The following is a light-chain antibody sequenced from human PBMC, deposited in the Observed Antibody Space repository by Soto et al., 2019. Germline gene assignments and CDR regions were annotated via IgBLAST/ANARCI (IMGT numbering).Light chain of an antibody. V-gene: IGKV3-20*01. J-gene: IGKJ4*01. CDR3: QQYDSTPLT. CDR2: GTS. Sequence: EIVLTQSPGTLSLSPGERATLSCRSSQSVGSNYFAWHQQKPGQAPRLLIYGTSIRATGIPDRFSGSGSGTDFTLIISRLEPEDFAVYYCQQYDSTPLTFGGGTKVEIK. CDR1: QSVGSNY.